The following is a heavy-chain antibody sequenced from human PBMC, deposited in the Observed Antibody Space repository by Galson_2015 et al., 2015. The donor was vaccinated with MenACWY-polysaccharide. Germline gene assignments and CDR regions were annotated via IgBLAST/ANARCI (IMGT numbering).Heavy chain of an antibody. CDR3: ARGRAVPAAMYYYYGMDV. V-gene: IGHV1-8*01. CDR1: GYTFTSYD. D-gene: IGHD2-2*01. CDR2: MNPNSGNT. J-gene: IGHJ6*02. Sequence: SVKVSCKASGYTFTSYDINWVRQATGQGLEWMGWMNPNSGNTGYAQKFQGRVTMTRNTSISTAYMELSSLRSEDTAVYYCARGRAVPAAMYYYYGMDVWGQGTTVTVSS.